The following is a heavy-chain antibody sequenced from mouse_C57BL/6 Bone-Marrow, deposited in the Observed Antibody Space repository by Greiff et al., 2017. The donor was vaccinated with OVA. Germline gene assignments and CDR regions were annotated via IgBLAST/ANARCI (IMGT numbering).Heavy chain of an antibody. Sequence: QVQLQQSGAELARPGASVKMSCKASGYTFTSYTMHWVKQRPEQGLEWIGYINPSSGYTKYNQKFKDKATLTADKSSSTAYMQLSSLTSEDSAVYYCARPAYPRHYAMDYWGQGTSVTVSS. CDR2: INPSSGYT. J-gene: IGHJ4*01. CDR3: ARPAYPRHYAMDY. CDR1: GYTFTSYT. V-gene: IGHV1-4*01. D-gene: IGHD2-10*01.